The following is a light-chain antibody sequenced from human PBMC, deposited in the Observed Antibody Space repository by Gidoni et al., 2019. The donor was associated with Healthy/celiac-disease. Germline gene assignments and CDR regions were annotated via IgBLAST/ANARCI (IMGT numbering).Light chain of an antibody. Sequence: EIVMTQSPATLPVSLGERTTLSCRASQRVSSNLAWYQQKPGQSPRLLIYGASTRATGIPARFSGSGPGTEFTLTISSLHSEDFAVYYCQQYNNWPQTFGQGTKVEIK. CDR1: QRVSSN. CDR2: GAS. J-gene: IGKJ1*01. V-gene: IGKV3-15*01. CDR3: QQYNNWPQT.